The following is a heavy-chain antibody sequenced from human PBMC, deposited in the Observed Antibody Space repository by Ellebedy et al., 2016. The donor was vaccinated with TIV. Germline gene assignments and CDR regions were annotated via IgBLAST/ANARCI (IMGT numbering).Heavy chain of an antibody. D-gene: IGHD5-18*01. CDR3: AKSVDTAMVIFDY. Sequence: AASVKVSCKASGGTFSSYAISWVRQAPGHGLEWMGRIIPILGIANYAQKFQIRVTITADKSTSTAYMELSSLRSEDTAVYYCAKSVDTAMVIFDYWGQGTLVTVSS. J-gene: IGHJ4*02. V-gene: IGHV1-69*04. CDR2: IIPILGIA. CDR1: GGTFSSYA.